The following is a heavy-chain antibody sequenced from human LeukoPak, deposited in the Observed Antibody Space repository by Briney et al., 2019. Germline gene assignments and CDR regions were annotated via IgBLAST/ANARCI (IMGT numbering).Heavy chain of an antibody. CDR3: ASDEIHSGSYPGSDY. CDR2: IKQDGSEK. Sequence: GGSLRLSCAASGFTFSSYWMSWVRQAPGKGLEWVANIKQDGSEKYYVDSVKGRFTISRDNAKNSLYLLMNSLRAEDTAVYYCASDEIHSGSYPGSDYWGQGTLVTVSS. J-gene: IGHJ4*02. D-gene: IGHD1-26*01. CDR1: GFTFSSYW. V-gene: IGHV3-7*01.